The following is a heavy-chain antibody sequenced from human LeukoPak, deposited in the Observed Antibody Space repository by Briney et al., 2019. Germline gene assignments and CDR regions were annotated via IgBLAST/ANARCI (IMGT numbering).Heavy chain of an antibody. CDR3: ASDILTGYNETNY. J-gene: IGHJ4*02. CDR2: INQDGSEK. Sequence: GGSLRLSCAASGFAFNTYWMNWVRQAPGKGLEWVANINQDGSEKYYVDSVKGRFTISRDNAKNSLYLQMNSLRAEDTAVYYCASDILTGYNETNYWGQGTQVTVSS. CDR1: GFAFNTYW. V-gene: IGHV3-7*01. D-gene: IGHD3-9*01.